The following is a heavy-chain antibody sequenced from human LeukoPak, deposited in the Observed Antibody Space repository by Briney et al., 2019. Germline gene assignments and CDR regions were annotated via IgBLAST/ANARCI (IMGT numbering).Heavy chain of an antibody. Sequence: SETLSLTCTVSGYSISSGYYWGWIRQPPGKGLEWIGSIYHSGSTYYNPSLKSRVTISVDTSKNQFSLKLSSVTAADTAVYYCARTVDTAYYYYYYMDVWGKGTTVTVSS. D-gene: IGHD5-18*01. CDR1: GYSISSGYY. J-gene: IGHJ6*03. CDR2: IYHSGST. V-gene: IGHV4-38-2*02. CDR3: ARTVDTAYYYYYYMDV.